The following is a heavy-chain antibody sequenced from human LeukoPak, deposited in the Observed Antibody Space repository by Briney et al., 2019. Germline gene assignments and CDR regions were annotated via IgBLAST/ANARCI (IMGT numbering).Heavy chain of an antibody. CDR3: ARGPEFNYASPYYMDV. V-gene: IGHV1-69*05. D-gene: IGHD1-7*01. J-gene: IGHJ6*03. CDR2: IIPIFGTA. CDR1: GGTFSSYA. Sequence: ASVKVSCKASGGTFSSYAISWVRQAPGQGLEWMGGIIPIFGTANYAQKFQGRVTITTDEPTSTAYMELSSLRSEDTAVYYCARGPEFNYASPYYMDVWGKGTTVTVSS.